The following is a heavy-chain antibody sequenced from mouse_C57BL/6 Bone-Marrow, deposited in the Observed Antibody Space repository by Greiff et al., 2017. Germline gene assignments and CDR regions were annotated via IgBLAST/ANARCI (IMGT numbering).Heavy chain of an antibody. Sequence: VQLQQSGAELVTPGASVKLSCKASGYTLTSYWMHWVKQRPGQGLEWIGMIHPNSGSTNYTAKFKSMAIMTDNKSSSTAYMQLSSLTSEDSAIYYCAIEYIPMDYWGQGTSVTVSS. J-gene: IGHJ4*01. CDR3: AIEYIPMDY. CDR1: GYTLTSYW. CDR2: IHPNSGST. V-gene: IGHV1-64*01. D-gene: IGHD1-3*01.